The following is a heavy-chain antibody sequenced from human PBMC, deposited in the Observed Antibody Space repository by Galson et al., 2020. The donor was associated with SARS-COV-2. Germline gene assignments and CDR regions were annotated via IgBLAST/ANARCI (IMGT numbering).Heavy chain of an antibody. V-gene: IGHV4-59*01. CDR2: IYYSGST. CDR3: ARGLAVAGPYYFDY. D-gene: IGHD6-19*01. Sequence: ETSETLSLTCTVSGGSISSYYWSWIRQPPGKGLEWIGYIYYSGSTNYNPSLKSRVTISVDTSKNQFSLKLSSVTAADTAVYYCARGLAVAGPYYFDYWGQGTLVTVSS. J-gene: IGHJ4*02. CDR1: GGSISSYY.